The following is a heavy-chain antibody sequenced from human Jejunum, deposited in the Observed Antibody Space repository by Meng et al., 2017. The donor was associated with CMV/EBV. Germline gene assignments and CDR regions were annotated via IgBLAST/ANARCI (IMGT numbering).Heavy chain of an antibody. Sequence: SGDSINNGGSSWNWIRQPPGKGLEWIGSVYQTGSTDYNPSLKTRVTISVDRSQNRFSLKLSTVTAADTAVYYCARGKLRSGYYPYFDSWGQGTLVTVSS. CDR1: GDSINNGGSS. J-gene: IGHJ4*02. CDR2: VYQTGST. D-gene: IGHD3-3*01. V-gene: IGHV4-30-2*01. CDR3: ARGKLRSGYYPYFDS.